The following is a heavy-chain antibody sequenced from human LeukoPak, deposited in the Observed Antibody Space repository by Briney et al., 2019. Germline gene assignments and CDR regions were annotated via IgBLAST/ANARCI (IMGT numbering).Heavy chain of an antibody. J-gene: IGHJ4*02. V-gene: IGHV4-38-2*02. CDR2: IYHRGST. CDR3: AVTYYYDSSGYAFDY. CDR1: GYSISSGYY. Sequence: SETLSLTCTVSGYSISSGYYWGWIRQPPGKGLQWIGSIYHRGSTYYNPSLKSRVTISVDTSKNQFSLKLSSVTAADTAVYYCAVTYYYDSSGYAFDYWGQGTLVTVSS. D-gene: IGHD3-22*01.